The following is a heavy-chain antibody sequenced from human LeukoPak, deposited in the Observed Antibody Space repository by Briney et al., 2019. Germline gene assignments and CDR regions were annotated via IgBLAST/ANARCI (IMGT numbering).Heavy chain of an antibody. V-gene: IGHV1-46*01. CDR1: GYTFTSYY. CDR3: ARGGLISFLVAVGATTLDY. J-gene: IGHJ4*02. CDR2: INPSGGST. D-gene: IGHD1-26*01. Sequence: ASVKVSCKASGYTFTSYYMHWVRQAPGQGLEWMGIINPSGGSTSYAQKFQGRVTMTRDTSTSTVYMELSSLRSEGTAVYYCARGGLISFLVAVGATTLDYWGQGTLVTVSS.